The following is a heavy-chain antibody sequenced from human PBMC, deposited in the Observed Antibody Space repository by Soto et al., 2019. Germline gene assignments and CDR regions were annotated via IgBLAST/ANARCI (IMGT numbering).Heavy chain of an antibody. J-gene: IGHJ4*02. D-gene: IGHD5-18*01. CDR1: GYTFTSYY. Sequence: QVQLVQSGAEVKKPGASVKVSCKASGYTFTSYYMHWVRQAPGQGLEWMGIINPSGGSTSYAQKFQGRVTMTKDTSTRTVYLELSSLGAEAAAVYYCARENSPILLWDTFDYWGQGTLVTVSS. CDR2: INPSGGST. CDR3: ARENSPILLWDTFDY. V-gene: IGHV1-46*01.